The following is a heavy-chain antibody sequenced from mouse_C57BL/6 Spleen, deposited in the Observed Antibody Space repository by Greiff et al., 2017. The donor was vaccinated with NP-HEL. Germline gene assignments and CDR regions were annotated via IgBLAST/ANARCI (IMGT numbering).Heavy chain of an antibody. CDR2: ISYSGST. CDR1: GYSITSGYD. Sequence: EVQLQESGPGMVKPSQSLSLTCTVSGYSITSGYDWHWIRHLPGNQLEWLGFISYSGSTNYNPSLKSRISLTHDTSKNHFFLKVNSVTTEDTATYYCARDGSSYTWFAYWGQGTLVTVSA. V-gene: IGHV3-1*01. CDR3: ARDGSSYTWFAY. D-gene: IGHD1-1*01. J-gene: IGHJ3*01.